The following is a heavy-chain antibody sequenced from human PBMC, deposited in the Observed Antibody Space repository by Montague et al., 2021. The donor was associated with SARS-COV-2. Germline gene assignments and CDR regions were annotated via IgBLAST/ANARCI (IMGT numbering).Heavy chain of an antibody. CDR1: GDSLTYFY. V-gene: IGHV4-59*01. D-gene: IGHD1-1*01. Sequence: SETLSLTCSVSGDSLTYFYWSWLRQTPGKGLEWIGYIFYSGSTKYNPSLQSRVTFSLDTSRNQFSLNLDSVTAADTGVYYCARGATRAFDHWGQGVLVTVSS. CDR2: IFYSGST. J-gene: IGHJ4*01. CDR3: ARGATRAFDH.